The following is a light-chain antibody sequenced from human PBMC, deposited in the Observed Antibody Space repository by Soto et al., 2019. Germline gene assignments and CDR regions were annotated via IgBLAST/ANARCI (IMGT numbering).Light chain of an antibody. Sequence: QSVLTQPASVSGSPGQSITISCTGTNSDVGAYNYVSWYQDHPGKAPKLIIFDVSNRPSGVSDRFSGSKSGNAASLTISGLQAEDEADYYCSSYTTTNPWVFGGGTKVTVL. J-gene: IGLJ3*02. CDR1: NSDVGAYNY. CDR2: DVS. V-gene: IGLV2-14*03. CDR3: SSYTTTNPWV.